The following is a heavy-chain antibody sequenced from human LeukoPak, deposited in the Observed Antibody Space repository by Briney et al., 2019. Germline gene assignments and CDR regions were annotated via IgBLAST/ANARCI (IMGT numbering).Heavy chain of an antibody. CDR2: IYTSGST. CDR1: GGSISSYY. CDR3: ARTPVWGSYRFDY. Sequence: SETLSLTCTVSGGSISSYYWSWIRQPAGKGLEWIGRIYTSGSTNYNLSLKSRVTLSVGTSKNQFSLKLSSVTAADTAVYYCARTPVWGSYRFDYWGQGTLVTVSS. V-gene: IGHV4-4*07. J-gene: IGHJ4*02. D-gene: IGHD3-16*02.